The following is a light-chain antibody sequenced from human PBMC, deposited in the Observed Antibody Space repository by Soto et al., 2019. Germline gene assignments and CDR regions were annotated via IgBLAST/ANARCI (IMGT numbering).Light chain of an antibody. CDR3: HPYYRSPLFT. CDR1: QGIGSNF. CDR2: GAS. Sequence: EIVLTQSPVTLSLSPGERATLSCRASQGIGSNFLNWYQQKRGQAPRLLIFGASSRATGIPDRFSGSGSWTDFTLTISRLEPEDSAVYYCHPYYRSPLFTIGPGTKVDIK. J-gene: IGKJ3*01. V-gene: IGKV3-20*01.